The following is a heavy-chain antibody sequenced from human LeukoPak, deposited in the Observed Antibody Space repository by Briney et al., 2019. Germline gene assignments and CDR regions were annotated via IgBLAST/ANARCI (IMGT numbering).Heavy chain of an antibody. J-gene: IGHJ5*02. CDR3: ARRIAMTMWGSENWLDP. D-gene: IGHD4/OR15-4a*01. V-gene: IGHV4-59*12. Sequence: PSETLSLTCTVSGDSITNYQWNWIRQPPGKGLEWIGYIDHSGTTNYNPSLRSRVTMSVDTSKTQFSLKLTSMTATDTALYYCARRIAMTMWGSENWLDPWGQGTLVTVSS. CDR2: IDHSGTT. CDR1: GDSITNYQ.